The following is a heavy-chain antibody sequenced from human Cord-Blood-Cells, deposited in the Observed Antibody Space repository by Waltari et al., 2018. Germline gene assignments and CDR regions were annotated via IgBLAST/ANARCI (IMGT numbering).Heavy chain of an antibody. Sequence: EVQLVESGGGLVQPGGSLRLSCAASGFTFSSYWMSWVRQAPGQGLGWVANIKQDGSEKYYVDSVKGRFTISRDNAKNSLYLQINSLRAEDTAVYYCASTNDAFDIWGQGTMVTVSS. CDR3: ASTNDAFDI. J-gene: IGHJ3*02. CDR2: IKQDGSEK. D-gene: IGHD2-8*01. CDR1: GFTFSSYW. V-gene: IGHV3-7*01.